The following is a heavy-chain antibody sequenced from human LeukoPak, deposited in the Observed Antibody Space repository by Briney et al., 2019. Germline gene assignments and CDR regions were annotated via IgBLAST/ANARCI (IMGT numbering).Heavy chain of an antibody. V-gene: IGHV3-43D*03. J-gene: IGHJ4*02. CDR3: AKDSYYYGSGNYGFVDY. CDR2: VDWNGDSA. CDR1: GFTFNHYA. Sequence: GGSLRLSCAASGFTFNHYAMHWIRLAPGKGLEWVSLVDWNGDSAYYADSMKGRFTISRDNSRNSLYLQMNSLRLEDTAFYYCAKDSYYYGSGNYGFVDYWGQGTLVTVSS. D-gene: IGHD3-10*01.